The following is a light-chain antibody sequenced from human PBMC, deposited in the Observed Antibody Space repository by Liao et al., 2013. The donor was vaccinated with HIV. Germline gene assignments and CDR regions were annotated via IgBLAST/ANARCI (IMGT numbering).Light chain of an antibody. J-gene: IGLJ1*01. CDR3: QVWDNSSAPNYV. V-gene: IGLV3-21*04. CDR2: FDT. CDR1: HIETET. Sequence: SYELTQPPSVSVAPGKTARIPCGGIHIETETVHWYQQKPGQAPVVVIYFDTDRPSGIPERFSGSLSDNTATLTITRVEAGDEADYYCQVWDNSSAPNYVFGTGTKVTVL.